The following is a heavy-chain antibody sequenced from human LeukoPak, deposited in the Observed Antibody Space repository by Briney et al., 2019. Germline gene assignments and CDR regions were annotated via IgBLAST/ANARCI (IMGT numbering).Heavy chain of an antibody. D-gene: IGHD5-12*01. V-gene: IGHV3-74*01. Sequence: GGSLRLSCAASGFPFGSYWMHWVRQAPGKGLVWVSRINTDGSSTHYADSVKGRSTISRGNAKNTLYLQMNSLRAEDTAVYYCAKAWGSGYDLVGALDIWGQGTMVTASS. CDR2: INTDGSST. J-gene: IGHJ3*02. CDR3: AKAWGSGYDLVGALDI. CDR1: GFPFGSYW.